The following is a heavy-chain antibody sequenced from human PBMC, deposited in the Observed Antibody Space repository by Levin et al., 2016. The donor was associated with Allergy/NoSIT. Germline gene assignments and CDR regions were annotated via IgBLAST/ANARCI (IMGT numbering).Heavy chain of an antibody. CDR3: ARLEDYDLDY. J-gene: IGHJ4*02. CDR2: INHSGST. CDR1: GGSFSGYY. Sequence: SETLSLTCAVYGGSFSGYYWSWIRQPPGKGLEWIGEINHSGSTNYNPSLKSRVTISVDTSKNQFSLKLSSVTAADTAVYYCARLEDYDLDYWGQGTLVTVSS. D-gene: IGHD3-16*01. V-gene: IGHV4-34*01.